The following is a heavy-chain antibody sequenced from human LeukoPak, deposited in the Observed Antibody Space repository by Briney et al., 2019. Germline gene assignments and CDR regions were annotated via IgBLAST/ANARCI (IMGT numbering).Heavy chain of an antibody. CDR3: ARGYCSSTSCSPSNWFDP. CDR1: GGSISSYY. V-gene: IGHV4-4*07. Sequence: PSETLSLTCTVSGGSISSYYWSWIRQPAGKGLEWIGRIYTSGSTYYNPSLKSRVTISVDTSKNQFSLKLSSVTAADTAVYYCARGYCSSTSCSPSNWFDPWGQGTLVTVSS. J-gene: IGHJ5*02. D-gene: IGHD2-2*01. CDR2: IYTSGST.